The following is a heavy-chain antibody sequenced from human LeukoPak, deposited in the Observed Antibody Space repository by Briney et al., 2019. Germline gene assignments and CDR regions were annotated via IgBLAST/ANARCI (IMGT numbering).Heavy chain of an antibody. CDR3: AKGDVVVVPELGYFDY. J-gene: IGHJ4*02. D-gene: IGHD2-15*01. Sequence: GGSLRLSCAASGFTFSSYAMSWVRQAPGKGLEWVSAISGSGGSTYYTDSVKGRFTISRDNSKNTLYLQMNSLRAEDTAVYYCAKGDVVVVPELGYFDYWGQGTLVTVSS. V-gene: IGHV3-23*01. CDR2: ISGSGGST. CDR1: GFTFSSYA.